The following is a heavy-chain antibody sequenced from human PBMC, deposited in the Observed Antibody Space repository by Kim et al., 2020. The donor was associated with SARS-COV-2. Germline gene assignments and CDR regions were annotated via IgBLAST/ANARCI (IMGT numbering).Heavy chain of an antibody. J-gene: IGHJ4*02. Sequence: SETLSLTCAVYGGSFSGYYWSWIRQPPGKGLEWIGEINHSGSTNYNPSLKSRVTISVDTSKNQFSLKLSSVTAADTAVYYCARGLGRGPADYWGQGTLVTVSS. V-gene: IGHV4-34*01. CDR2: INHSGST. CDR3: ARGLGRGPADY. D-gene: IGHD1-26*01. CDR1: GGSFSGYY.